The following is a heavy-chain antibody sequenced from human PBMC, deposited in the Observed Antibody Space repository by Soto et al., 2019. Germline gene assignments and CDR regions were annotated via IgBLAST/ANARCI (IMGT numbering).Heavy chain of an antibody. CDR1: GGSISYNF. J-gene: IGHJ2*01. Sequence: QVQLQESGPGLVKPSETLSLTCTVSGGSISYNFWSWIRQSPGKGLQWIGYIYYNGTTSYNPSLTGRVTISLETSKNQLSLRLTSVNAADTAVYYCARDLPAYCSGGNCYGYFDVWGRGTLVTVS. CDR2: IYYNGTT. D-gene: IGHD2-15*01. V-gene: IGHV4-59*01. CDR3: ARDLPAYCSGGNCYGYFDV.